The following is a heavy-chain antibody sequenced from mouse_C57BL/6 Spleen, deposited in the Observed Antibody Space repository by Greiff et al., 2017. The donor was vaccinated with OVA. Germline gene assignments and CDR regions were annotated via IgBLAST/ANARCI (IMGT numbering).Heavy chain of an antibody. D-gene: IGHD2-1*01. V-gene: IGHV1-82*01. J-gene: IGHJ2*01. CDR2: IYPGDGDT. CDR1: GYAFSSSW. CDR3: ARSGGNYYFDY. Sequence: QVQLQQSGPELVKPGASVKISCKASGYAFSSSWMTWVKQRPGKGLEWIGRIYPGDGDTNYNGKFKGKATLTADKSSSTAYMQLSSLTSEDSAVYFCARSGGNYYFDYWGQGTTLTVSS.